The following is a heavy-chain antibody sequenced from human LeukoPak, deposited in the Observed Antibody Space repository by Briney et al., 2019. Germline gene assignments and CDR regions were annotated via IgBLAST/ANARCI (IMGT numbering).Heavy chain of an antibody. CDR3: AREPTGYYYMDV. CDR2: IYYSGST. V-gene: IGHV4-39*07. J-gene: IGHJ6*03. Sequence: SETLSLTCTVSGGSISSSSYYWGWIRQPPGKGLEWIGSIYYSGSTYYSPSLKSRVTISVDTSKNQFSLKLSSVTAADTAVYYCAREPTGYYYMDVWGKGTTVTVSS. CDR1: GGSISSSSYY.